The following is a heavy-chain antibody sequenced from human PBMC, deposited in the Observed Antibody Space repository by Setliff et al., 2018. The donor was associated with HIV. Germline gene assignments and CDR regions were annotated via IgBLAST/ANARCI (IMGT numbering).Heavy chain of an antibody. J-gene: IGHJ3*02. Sequence: SETLSLTCTVSGDSISTYCWIWIRQPPGKGLEWIGYIYTSGSTKYNPSLKSRLTISVDPSKNQFSLRLSPVTAADTAVYYCARHSDFWSEDGFDIWGQGTMVTVSS. CDR3: ARHSDFWSEDGFDI. V-gene: IGHV4-4*09. D-gene: IGHD3-3*01. CDR2: IYTSGST. CDR1: GDSISTYC.